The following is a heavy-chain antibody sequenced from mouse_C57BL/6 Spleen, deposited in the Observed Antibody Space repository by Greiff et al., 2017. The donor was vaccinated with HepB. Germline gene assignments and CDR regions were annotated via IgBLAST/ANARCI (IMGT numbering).Heavy chain of an antibody. D-gene: IGHD2-4*01. CDR1: GFTFSSYA. V-gene: IGHV5-4*01. CDR2: ISDGGSYT. Sequence: EVQLVESGGGLVKPGGSLKLSCAASGFTFSSYAMSWVRQTPEKRLEWVATISDGGSYTYYPDNVKGRFTISRDNAKNNLYLQMSHLKSEDTAMYYCARGDYDSYYAMDYWGQGTSVTVSS. J-gene: IGHJ4*01. CDR3: ARGDYDSYYAMDY.